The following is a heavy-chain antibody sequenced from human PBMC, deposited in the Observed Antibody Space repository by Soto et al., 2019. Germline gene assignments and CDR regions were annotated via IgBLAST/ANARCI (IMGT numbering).Heavy chain of an antibody. J-gene: IGHJ6*02. Sequence: QVQLVESGGGVVQPGRSLRLSCTASGFPFSSYAIHWVRQAPGKGLEWVAIISSDGSTKYYIDSVKGRFTISRDNSKNTLYMQMNSLRGEDTAVYYCARDSNMEASPFNNYIMDVWGLGTTVTVSS. CDR3: ARDSNMEASPFNNYIMDV. D-gene: IGHD3-10*01. CDR2: ISSDGSTK. CDR1: GFPFSSYA. V-gene: IGHV3-30*04.